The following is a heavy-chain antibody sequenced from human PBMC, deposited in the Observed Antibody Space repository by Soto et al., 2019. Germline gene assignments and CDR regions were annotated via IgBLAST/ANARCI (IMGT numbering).Heavy chain of an antibody. V-gene: IGHV3-23*01. Sequence: EVQLLESGGGLVQPGGSLRLSCAASGFTFNNYAMSWVRQAPGKGLEWVSSISGSGGTAYYADSVKGRFTISRDNSKNTLYFQMSSLRAEDTAVYYCAKHQGSRITTIVVGITLDYWGQGALVTVSS. D-gene: IGHD3-22*01. CDR3: AKHQGSRITTIVVGITLDY. CDR1: GFTFNNYA. CDR2: ISGSGGTA. J-gene: IGHJ4*02.